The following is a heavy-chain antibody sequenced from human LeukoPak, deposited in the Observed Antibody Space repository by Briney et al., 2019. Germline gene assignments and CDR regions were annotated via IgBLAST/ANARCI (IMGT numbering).Heavy chain of an antibody. CDR3: ARESWNYMDV. J-gene: IGHJ6*03. V-gene: IGHV4-59*01. D-gene: IGHD1-1*01. CDR2: IYYSGST. CDR1: SGSISSYY. Sequence: SETLSLTCTVSSGSISSYYWSWIRQPPGKGLEWIGYIYYSGSTNYNPSLKSRVTISVDTSKNQFSLKLSSVIAADTAVYYCARESWNYMDVWGKGTTVTISS.